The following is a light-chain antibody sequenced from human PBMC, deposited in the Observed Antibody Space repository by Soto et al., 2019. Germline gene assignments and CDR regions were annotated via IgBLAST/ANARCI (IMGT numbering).Light chain of an antibody. CDR2: DVN. V-gene: IGLV2-14*01. CDR3: TSYTAKNTLV. J-gene: IGLJ1*01. Sequence: QSALTQPASVSGSPGQSITISCSGPTSDIHDFNSISWYRHHPGKAPRLIVYDVNKRPSGISPRFSGSKSGLTASLTISGLQDEDEADYFCTSYTAKNTLVFGTGTKVTVL. CDR1: TSDIHDFNS.